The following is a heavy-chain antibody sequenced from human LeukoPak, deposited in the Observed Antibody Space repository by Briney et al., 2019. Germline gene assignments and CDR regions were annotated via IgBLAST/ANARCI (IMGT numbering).Heavy chain of an antibody. CDR3: AKWPTRGFGESARS. V-gene: IGHV3-23*01. J-gene: IGHJ5*02. D-gene: IGHD3-10*01. CDR2: ISGSGGST. Sequence: PGGSLRLSCAASGFTFSSYAMSWVRQAPGKGLEWVSAISGSGGSTYYADSVKGRFTISRDNSKNTLYLQMNSLRAEDTAVYYCAKWPTRGFGESARSWGQGTLVTVSS. CDR1: GFTFSSYA.